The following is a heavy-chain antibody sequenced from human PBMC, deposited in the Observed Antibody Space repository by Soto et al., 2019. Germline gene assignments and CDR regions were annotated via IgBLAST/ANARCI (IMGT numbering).Heavy chain of an antibody. J-gene: IGHJ4*02. V-gene: IGHV4-34*01. Sequence: SETLSLTXAVYGGSFSGYYWSWIRQPPGKGLEWIGEINHSGSTNYNPSLKSRVTISVDTSKNQFSLKLSSVTAADTAVYYCARRPLVGAPFDYWGQGTLVTVSS. CDR1: GGSFSGYY. CDR2: INHSGST. D-gene: IGHD1-26*01. CDR3: ARRPLVGAPFDY.